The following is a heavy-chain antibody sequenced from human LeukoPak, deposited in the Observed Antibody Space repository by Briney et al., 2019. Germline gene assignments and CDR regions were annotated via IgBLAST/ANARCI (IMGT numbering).Heavy chain of an antibody. J-gene: IGHJ4*02. CDR3: ARHRDGYSLGFFDY. CDR2: IYSGGST. D-gene: IGHD5-24*01. Sequence: GGSLRLSCAASGFTVSSNYMSWVRQAPGKGLEWVSVIYSGGSTYYADSAKGRFTISRDNSKNTLYLQMNSLRAEDTAVYYCARHRDGYSLGFFDYWGQGTLVTVSS. CDR1: GFTVSSNY. V-gene: IGHV3-53*01.